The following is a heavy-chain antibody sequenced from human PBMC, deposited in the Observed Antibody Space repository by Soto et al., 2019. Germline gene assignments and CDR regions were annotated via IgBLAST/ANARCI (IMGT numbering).Heavy chain of an antibody. CDR1: GYTFTGYY. CDR2: INPNSGGT. D-gene: IGHD3-22*01. Sequence: QVQLVQSGAEVKKPGASVKVSCKASGYTFTGYYMHWVRQAPGQGLAWMGWINPNSGGTNYAQKFQGRVTMTRDTSISTAYMELSRLRSDDTAVYYCAREGYDSSGSNAFDIWGQGTMVTVSS. V-gene: IGHV1-2*02. J-gene: IGHJ3*02. CDR3: AREGYDSSGSNAFDI.